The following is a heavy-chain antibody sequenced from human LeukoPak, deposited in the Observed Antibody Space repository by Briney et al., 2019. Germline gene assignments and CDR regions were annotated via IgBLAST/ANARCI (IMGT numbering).Heavy chain of an antibody. V-gene: IGHV4-34*01. CDR1: GGSFSGYY. CDR3: ARDSIATAGQPFDY. Sequence: SETLSLTCAVYGGSFSGYYWSWIRQPPGKGLEWIGEINHSGSTNYNPSLKSRVTISVDTSKNQFSLKLSSVTAADTAVYYCARDSIATAGQPFDYWGQGTLVTVSS. D-gene: IGHD6-13*01. J-gene: IGHJ4*02. CDR2: INHSGST.